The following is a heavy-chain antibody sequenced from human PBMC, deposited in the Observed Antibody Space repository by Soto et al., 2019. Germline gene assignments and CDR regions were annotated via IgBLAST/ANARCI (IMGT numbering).Heavy chain of an antibody. J-gene: IGHJ3*02. D-gene: IGHD5-12*01. CDR3: AKDSPLYIVATKDAFDI. CDR1: GFTFSSYA. Sequence: GGSLRLSCAASGFTFSSYAMSWVRQAPGKGLEWVSAISGSGGSTYYADSVKGRFTISRDNSKNTLYLQMNSLRADDTDVYYCAKDSPLYIVATKDAFDIWGQGTMVTVSS. V-gene: IGHV3-23*01. CDR2: ISGSGGST.